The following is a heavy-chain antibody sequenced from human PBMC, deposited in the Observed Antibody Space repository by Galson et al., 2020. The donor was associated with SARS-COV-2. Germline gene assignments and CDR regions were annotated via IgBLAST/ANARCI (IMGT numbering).Heavy chain of an antibody. CDR3: ARRTLYSSGWFGNYYYYMDV. D-gene: IGHD6-19*01. CDR1: GFTFSDYY. J-gene: IGHJ6*03. Sequence: GESLKISCAASGFTFSDYYMSWIRQAPGKGLEWVSYISSSASTIYYADSVKGRFTISRDNAKSSLYLQMNSLRAEDTAVYYCARRTLYSSGWFGNYYYYMDVWGKGTTVTVSS. CDR2: ISSSASTI. V-gene: IGHV3-11*01.